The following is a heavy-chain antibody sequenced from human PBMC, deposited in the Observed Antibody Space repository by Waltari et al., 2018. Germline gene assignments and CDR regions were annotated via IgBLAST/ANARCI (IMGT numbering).Heavy chain of an antibody. CDR2: ISSSSSYL. CDR3: AIDQAYYYMDV. J-gene: IGHJ6*03. CDR1: GFTISSYS. Sequence: EVQLVESGGGLVKPGGSLRLSCAASGFTISSYSMNWVRQAPGKGLEWVSSISSSSSYLYHADSVKVRFTISRDNAKNSLYLQMNRLRAEDTAVYYCAIDQAYYYMDVWCKGTTVTVSS. V-gene: IGHV3-21*01.